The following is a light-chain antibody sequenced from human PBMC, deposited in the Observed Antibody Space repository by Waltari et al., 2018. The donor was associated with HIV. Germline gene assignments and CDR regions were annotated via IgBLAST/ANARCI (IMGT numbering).Light chain of an antibody. CDR2: VNSDGSH. Sequence: QLVLTQSPSASASLGASVKLTCTLSSGPRRYDIAWHQFQPEKGPRYLMKVNSDGSHSKGDGIPDRFSGSSSGAERYLTISSLQSEDEADYYCQTWENGPKVFGGGTKLAVL. J-gene: IGLJ3*02. CDR3: QTWENGPKV. V-gene: IGLV4-69*01. CDR1: SGPRRYD.